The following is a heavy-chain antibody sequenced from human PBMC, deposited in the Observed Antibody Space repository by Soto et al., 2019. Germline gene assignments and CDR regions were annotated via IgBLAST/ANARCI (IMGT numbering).Heavy chain of an antibody. D-gene: IGHD5-18*01. CDR2: IRSKAYGGTT. CDR3: TRAEEADTAMVTYYYGMDV. CDR1: GFTFGDYA. Sequence: GGSLRLSCTASGFTFGDYAMSWFRQAPGKGLEWVGFIRSKAYGGTTEYAASVKGRFTISRDDSKSIAYLQMNSLKTEDTAVYYCTRAEEADTAMVTYYYGMDVWGQGTAVTVSS. J-gene: IGHJ6*02. V-gene: IGHV3-49*03.